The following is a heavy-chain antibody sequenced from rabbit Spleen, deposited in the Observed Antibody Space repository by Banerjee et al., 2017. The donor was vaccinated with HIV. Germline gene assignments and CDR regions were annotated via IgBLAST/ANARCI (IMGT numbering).Heavy chain of an antibody. D-gene: IGHD1-1*01. CDR2: VPGSSGFT. CDR1: GFSFSSSDY. Sequence: QSLEESGGDLVKPGASLTLTCTASGFSFSSSDYMCWVRQAPGKGLEWISCVPGSSGFTYFASWAKGRFTISKTSSTTVTLQMTSLTAADTATYFCARDTSSSFSSYGMDLWGQGTLVTVS. J-gene: IGHJ3*01. V-gene: IGHV1S40*01. CDR3: ARDTSSSFSSYGMDL.